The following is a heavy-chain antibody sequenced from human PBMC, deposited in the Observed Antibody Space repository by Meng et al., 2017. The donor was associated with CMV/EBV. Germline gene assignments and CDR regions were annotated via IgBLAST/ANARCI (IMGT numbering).Heavy chain of an antibody. CDR2: IYYSGST. V-gene: IGHV4-30-4*08. D-gene: IGHD2-2*01. CDR3: ARVGRTSCYDY. J-gene: IGHJ4*02. CDR1: GGSISSGDYY. Sequence: VQLTDTGPGLVKHRQTLSLTCTVYGGSISSGDYYWSWIRQPPGKGLEWIGYIYYSGSTYYNPSLKSRVTISVDTSKNQFSLKLSSVTAADTAVYYCARVGRTSCYDYWGQGTLVTVSS.